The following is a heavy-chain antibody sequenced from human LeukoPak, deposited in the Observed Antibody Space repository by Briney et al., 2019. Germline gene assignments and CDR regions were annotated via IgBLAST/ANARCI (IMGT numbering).Heavy chain of an antibody. CDR2: IIPIFGSA. CDR1: GGTFSSYA. CDR3: ARLESRIVGFDC. J-gene: IGHJ4*02. V-gene: IGHV1-69*13. D-gene: IGHD3-3*01. Sequence: ASVKVSCKASGGTFSSYAISWVRQAPGQGLEWMGGIIPIFGSANYAQKFQGRVTITADESTSTAYMELSSLRSEDTAVYFCARLESRIVGFDCWGQGTLVTVSS.